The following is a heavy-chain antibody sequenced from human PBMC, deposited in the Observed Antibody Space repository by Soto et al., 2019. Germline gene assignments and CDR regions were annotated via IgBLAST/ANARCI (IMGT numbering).Heavy chain of an antibody. V-gene: IGHV4-4*07. Sequence: PSETLSLTCTVSGGSVGSFYWIWIRQSAGKGLEWIGRVFVSGATNYNPSLESRVTMSVDTSNNLFSLMLSSVTAADTAVYYCASALLDYGDYYFDNWGQGILVTVSS. CDR2: VFVSGAT. D-gene: IGHD4-17*01. J-gene: IGHJ4*02. CDR1: GGSVGSFY. CDR3: ASALLDYGDYYFDN.